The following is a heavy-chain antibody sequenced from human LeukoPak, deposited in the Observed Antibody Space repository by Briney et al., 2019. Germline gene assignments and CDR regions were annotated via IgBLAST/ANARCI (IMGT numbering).Heavy chain of an antibody. D-gene: IGHD3-3*01. CDR2: ISYDGSNK. V-gene: IGHV3-30*18. CDR1: GFTFSAYG. J-gene: IGHJ4*02. Sequence: GRSLRLSCAASGFTFSAYGMHWVRQAPGKGLEWVAVISYDGSNKYYADSVKGRFTISRDNSKNTLYLQMNSLRAEDTAVYYCAKDRWLFGADYWGQGTLDTVSS. CDR3: AKDRWLFGADY.